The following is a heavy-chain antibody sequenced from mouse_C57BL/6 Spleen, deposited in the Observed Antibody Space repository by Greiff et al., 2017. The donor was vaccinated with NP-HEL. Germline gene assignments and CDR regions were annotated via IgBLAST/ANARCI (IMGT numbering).Heavy chain of an antibody. CDR3: ARPAQAPGYAMDY. Sequence: EVQLQQSGPELVKPGASVKISCKASGYTFTDYYMNWVKQSHGKSLEWIGDINPNNGGTSYNQKFKGKATLTVDKSSSTAYMELRSLTSEDSAVYYCARPAQAPGYAMDYWGQGTSVTVSS. CDR1: GYTFTDYY. J-gene: IGHJ4*01. D-gene: IGHD3-2*02. CDR2: INPNNGGT. V-gene: IGHV1-26*01.